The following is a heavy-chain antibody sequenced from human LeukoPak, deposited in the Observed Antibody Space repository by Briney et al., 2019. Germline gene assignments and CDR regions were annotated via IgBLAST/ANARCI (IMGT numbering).Heavy chain of an antibody. D-gene: IGHD3-22*01. CDR3: VRHYYDGSAYFFDC. CDR1: GFTFNTYT. Sequence: PGGSLRLSCAASGFTFNTYTMNWVRQAPGKGLEWVSYISGSSGIIDYADSVKGRFTISRDNARNSLYLQMNSLRADDTAVYYCVRHYYDGSAYFFDCWGQGTLVTVSS. CDR2: ISGSSGII. J-gene: IGHJ4*02. V-gene: IGHV3-21*05.